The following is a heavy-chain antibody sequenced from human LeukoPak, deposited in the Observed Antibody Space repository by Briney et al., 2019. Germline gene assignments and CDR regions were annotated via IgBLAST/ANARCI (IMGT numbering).Heavy chain of an antibody. Sequence: GGSLRLSCAASGFTFSSYEMNWVRQAPGKGLEWVSYISSDAASIYYADSVRGRFTISRDNAKNSLFLQVYSLRDGDTAVYYCARGMNGVGGYDILIDYWGQGTLVTVSS. CDR3: ARGMNGVGGYDILIDY. V-gene: IGHV3-48*03. J-gene: IGHJ4*02. D-gene: IGHD3-9*01. CDR2: ISSDAASI. CDR1: GFTFSSYE.